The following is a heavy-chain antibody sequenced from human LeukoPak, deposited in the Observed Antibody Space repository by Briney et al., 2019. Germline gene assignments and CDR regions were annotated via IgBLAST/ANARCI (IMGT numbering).Heavy chain of an antibody. CDR2: IYYTGST. Sequence: SETLSLTCTVSGGSISSGDYYWSWIRQPPGKGLEWIGYIYYTGSTDYNPSLKSRVIISVDTSKNQFSLKLSSVTAADTAVYYCARRGGIYSTNWFDPWGQGTLVTVSS. CDR1: GGSISSGDYY. J-gene: IGHJ5*02. CDR3: ARRGGIYSTNWFDP. V-gene: IGHV4-30-4*01. D-gene: IGHD3-10*01.